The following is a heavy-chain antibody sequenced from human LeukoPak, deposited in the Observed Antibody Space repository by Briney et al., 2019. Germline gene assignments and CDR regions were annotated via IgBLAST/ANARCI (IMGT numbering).Heavy chain of an antibody. J-gene: IGHJ5*02. CDR1: GVTVSSYE. CDR3: AKDLVVRGRWSWFDP. V-gene: IGHV3-48*03. D-gene: IGHD3-10*01. CDR2: ISSSGSTI. Sequence: GGSLRLSCVVSGVTVSSYEMNWVRQAPGKGLEWVSYISSSGSTIHYADSVKGRFTISRDNANKSLYLQMNSLRAEDTAVYYCAKDLVVRGRWSWFDPWGQGTLVTVSS.